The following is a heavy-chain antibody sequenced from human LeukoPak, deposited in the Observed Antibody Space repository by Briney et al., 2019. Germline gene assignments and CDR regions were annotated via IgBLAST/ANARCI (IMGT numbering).Heavy chain of an antibody. CDR2: IKQDGSEK. Sequence: GGSLRLSCAASGFTFSSYWMSWVRKAPGKGLEWVANIKQDGSEKYYVDSVKGRFTISRDNAKNSLYLQMNSLRAEDTAVYYCARVIGSYYEVDLDYWGQGTLVTVSS. CDR1: GFTFSSYW. V-gene: IGHV3-7*05. J-gene: IGHJ4*02. D-gene: IGHD1-26*01. CDR3: ARVIGSYYEVDLDY.